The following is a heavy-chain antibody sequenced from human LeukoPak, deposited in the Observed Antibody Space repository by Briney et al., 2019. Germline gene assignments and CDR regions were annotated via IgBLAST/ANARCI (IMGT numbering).Heavy chain of an antibody. D-gene: IGHD4-17*01. J-gene: IGHJ6*02. Sequence: SETLSLTCAVYGGSFSGYYRSWIRQPPGKGLEWIGEINHSGSTNYNPSLKSRVTISVDTSKNQFSLKLSSVTAADTAVYYCARLSYGDPYYYYYGMDVWGQGTTVTVSS. CDR3: ARLSYGDPYYYYYGMDV. CDR1: GGSFSGYY. CDR2: INHSGST. V-gene: IGHV4-34*01.